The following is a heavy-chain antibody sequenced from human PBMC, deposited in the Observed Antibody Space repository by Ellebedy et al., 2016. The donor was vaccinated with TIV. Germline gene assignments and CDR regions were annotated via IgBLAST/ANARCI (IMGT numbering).Heavy chain of an antibody. J-gene: IGHJ4*02. CDR1: GGSFSNYA. CDR2: VVPVFGSS. CDR3: ARSLFLTHDYFDY. V-gene: IGHV1-69*06. Sequence: AASVKVSCKTFGGSFSNYAVSGGRQAPGQGLEWMGVVVPVFGSSNYAQKFQGRLTITADTSTSTAYIELSGLMSDDTAVYFCARSLFLTHDYFDYWGQGTLVTVSS. D-gene: IGHD1-14*01.